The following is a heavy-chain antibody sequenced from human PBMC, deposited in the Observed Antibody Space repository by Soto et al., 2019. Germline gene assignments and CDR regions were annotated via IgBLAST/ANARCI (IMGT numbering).Heavy chain of an antibody. V-gene: IGHV4-30-2*01. Sequence: SETLSLTCAVSGGSISSGGYSWRWIRQPPGKGLEWIGYIYHSGSTYYNPSLKSRVTIPVDRSKNQFSLKLSSVTAADMAVYYYARGSTGGWFDPWGRGTLVTVSS. D-gene: IGHD2-2*01. CDR3: ARGSTGGWFDP. CDR2: IYHSGST. J-gene: IGHJ5*02. CDR1: GGSISSGGYS.